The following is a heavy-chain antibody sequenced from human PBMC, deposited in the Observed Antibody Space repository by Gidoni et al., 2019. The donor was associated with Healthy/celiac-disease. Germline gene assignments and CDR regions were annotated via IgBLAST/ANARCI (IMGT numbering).Heavy chain of an antibody. V-gene: IGHV4-34*01. CDR1: GGSFSGYY. CDR3: ARGRAGLGANWVY. D-gene: IGHD1-1*01. Sequence: QVQLQQWGAGLLKPSETLSLTCAVYGGSFSGYYWSWIRQPPGKGLEWIGEINHSGSTNYNPSLKSRVTISVDTSKNQFSLKLSSVTAADTAVYYCARGRAGLGANWVYWGQGTLVTVSS. J-gene: IGHJ4*02. CDR2: INHSGST.